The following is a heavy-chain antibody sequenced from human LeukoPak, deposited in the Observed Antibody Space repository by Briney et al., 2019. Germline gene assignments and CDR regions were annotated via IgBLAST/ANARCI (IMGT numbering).Heavy chain of an antibody. Sequence: GGSLRLSCAASGFTFSNSWMSWVRQAPGKGLEWVAVISYDGSNKYYADSVKGRFTISRDNSKNTLYLQMNSLRAEDTAVYYCASTPRGYSGSVAPYGVFDYWGQGTLVTVSS. D-gene: IGHD1-26*01. CDR2: ISYDGSNK. CDR1: GFTFSNSW. V-gene: IGHV3-30-3*01. CDR3: ASTPRGYSGSVAPYGVFDY. J-gene: IGHJ4*02.